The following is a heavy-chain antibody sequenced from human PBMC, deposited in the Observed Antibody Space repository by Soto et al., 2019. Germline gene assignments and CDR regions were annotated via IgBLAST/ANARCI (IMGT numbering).Heavy chain of an antibody. D-gene: IGHD3-10*01. CDR1: GDSVSSDRAT. J-gene: IGHJ6*02. CDR2: TYLRSKWYN. CDR3: TRGSTYYYGSGSPMDV. V-gene: IGHV6-1*01. Sequence: SQTLSLTCVISGDSVSSDRATWNWIRQSPSRGLEWLGRTYLRSKWYNDYAASVESRITVSPDTSKNQFSLQLASVTPEDTALYYCTRGSTYYYGSGSPMDVWGQGTPGTVSS.